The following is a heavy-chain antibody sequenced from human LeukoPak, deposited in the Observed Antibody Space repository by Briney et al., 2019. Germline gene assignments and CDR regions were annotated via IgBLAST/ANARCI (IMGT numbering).Heavy chain of an antibody. J-gene: IGHJ3*02. CDR1: GVSISSSNSY. Sequence: PSETLSLTCTVSGVSISSSNSYWGWIRQPPGKGLEWIGEINHSGSTNYNPSLKSRVTISVDTSKNQFSLKLSSVTAADTAVYYCARVVVAASVGYDAFDIWGQGTMVTVSS. CDR2: INHSGST. CDR3: ARVVVAASVGYDAFDI. D-gene: IGHD2-15*01. V-gene: IGHV4-39*07.